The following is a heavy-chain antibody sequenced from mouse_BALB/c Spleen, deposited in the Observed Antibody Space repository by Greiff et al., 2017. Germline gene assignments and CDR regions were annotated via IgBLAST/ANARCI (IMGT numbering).Heavy chain of an antibody. CDR2: INPYNDGT. J-gene: IGHJ3*01. Sequence: EVQLQQTGPELVKPGASVKISCKASGYSFTDYIMLWVKQSHGKSLEWIGNINPYNDGTKYNEKFKGKATLTSDKSSSTAYMELSSLTSEDSAVYYCAREGRAWFAYWGQGTLVTVSA. V-gene: IGHV1-14*01. CDR3: AREGRAWFAY. CDR1: GYSFTDYI.